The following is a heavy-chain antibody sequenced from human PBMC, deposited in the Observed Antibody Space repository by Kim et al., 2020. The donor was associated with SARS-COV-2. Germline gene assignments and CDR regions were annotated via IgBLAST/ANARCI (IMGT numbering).Heavy chain of an antibody. V-gene: IGHV4-59*01. D-gene: IGHD1-1*01. J-gene: IGHJ6*02. Sequence: SLKSRVTISVDTAKNQFSLKLSSVTAADTAVYYCARDPGSPNYYYYGMDVWGQGTTVTVSS. CDR3: ARDPGSPNYYYYGMDV.